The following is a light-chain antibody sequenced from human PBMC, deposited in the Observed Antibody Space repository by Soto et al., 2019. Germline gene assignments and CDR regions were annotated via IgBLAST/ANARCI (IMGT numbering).Light chain of an antibody. CDR3: SSYTSGGNYV. Sequence: QSVLTQPASVSGSPGQSITISCTGTSSVVAAYNYVSWYQQHPGKAPKLMVYDVSNRPSGVSNRFSGSKSGNTASLTISGLQAEDEADYYRSSYTSGGNYVFGTGTKVTVL. CDR1: SSVVAAYNY. J-gene: IGLJ1*01. CDR2: DVS. V-gene: IGLV2-14*03.